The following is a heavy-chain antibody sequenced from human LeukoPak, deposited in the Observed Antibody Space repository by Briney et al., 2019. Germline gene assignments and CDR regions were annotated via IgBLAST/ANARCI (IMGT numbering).Heavy chain of an antibody. CDR2: IYHSGST. J-gene: IGHJ4*02. Sequence: SETLSLTCAVSGYSISSGYYWGWIRQPPGKGLEWIGSIYHSGSTYYNPSLKSRVTISVDTSKNQFSLKLSSVTAADTAVYYCALQSQYYYDSIGHSSCDYWGQGTLVTVSS. V-gene: IGHV4-38-2*01. CDR3: ALQSQYYYDSIGHSSCDY. CDR1: GYSISSGYY. D-gene: IGHD3-22*01.